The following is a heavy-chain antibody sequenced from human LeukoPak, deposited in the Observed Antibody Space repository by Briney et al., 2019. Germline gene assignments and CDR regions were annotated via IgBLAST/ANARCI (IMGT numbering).Heavy chain of an antibody. D-gene: IGHD7-27*01. J-gene: IGHJ4*02. CDR3: AIDPNWGTHS. Sequence: GGSLRLSCAASGFTFSTYTMYWVRHPPGKRLEWVSIIGNNGGGIHYTDSVKGRFTISRDNSKNALYLQMNSLRVEDTAVYYCAIDPNWGTHSWGQGVLVTVSS. CDR2: IGNNGGGI. V-gene: IGHV3-23*01. CDR1: GFTFSTYT.